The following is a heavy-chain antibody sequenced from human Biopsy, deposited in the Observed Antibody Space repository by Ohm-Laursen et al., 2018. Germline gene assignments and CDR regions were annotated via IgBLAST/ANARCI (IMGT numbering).Heavy chain of an antibody. CDR3: AKDRYNYTPIGGLSMDV. CDR1: GFTFNNYG. D-gene: IGHD5-18*01. V-gene: IGHV3-30*18. CDR2: IFYDGSNT. Sequence: SLRLSCAASGFTFNNYGMQWVRQAPGKGLEWVAFIFYDGSNTYYADSVKGRFTISRDNSRDTLYLQMSSLRAEDTAVYYCAKDRYNYTPIGGLSMDVWGQGTTVTVFS. J-gene: IGHJ6*02.